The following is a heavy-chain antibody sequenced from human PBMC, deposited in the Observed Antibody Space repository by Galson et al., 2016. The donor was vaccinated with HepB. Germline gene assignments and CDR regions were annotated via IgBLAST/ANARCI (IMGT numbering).Heavy chain of an antibody. D-gene: IGHD1-26*01. V-gene: IGHV3-23*01. CDR1: GLTFNLYA. Sequence: SLRLSCAASGLTFNLYAMNWVRQAPGKGLEWVSVISNSGDRANYADSVKGRFTISRDNSKNTLYLQMNGLRAEDTALYYCARGGSYSVDWWFDPWGQGTLVTVSS. CDR2: ISNSGDRA. CDR3: ARGGSYSVDWWFDP. J-gene: IGHJ5*02.